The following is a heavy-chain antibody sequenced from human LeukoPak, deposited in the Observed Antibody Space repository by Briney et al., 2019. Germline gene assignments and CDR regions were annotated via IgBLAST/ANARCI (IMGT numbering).Heavy chain of an antibody. CDR1: GGSISSSSYY. J-gene: IGHJ4*02. D-gene: IGHD4-23*01. V-gene: IGHV4-39*07. CDR3: ARDPVTLYYFDY. Sequence: SETLSLTCTVSGGSISSSSYYWGWIRQPPGKGLEWIGEINHSGSTNYNPSLKSRVTISVDTSKNQFSLKLSSVTAADTAVYYCARDPVTLYYFDYWGQGTLVTVPS. CDR2: INHSGST.